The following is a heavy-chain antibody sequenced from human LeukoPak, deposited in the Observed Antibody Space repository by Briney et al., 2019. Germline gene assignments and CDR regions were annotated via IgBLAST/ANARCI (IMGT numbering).Heavy chain of an antibody. Sequence: ASVKVSCKASGYTFTGQYMHWVRQAPGQGLEWMGGINPYSGGANYAQKFQGRVTMTRDTSISTAYMELSRLRSDDTAVYYCARDLAPDAFDIWGQGTMVTVSS. J-gene: IGHJ3*02. CDR1: GYTFTGQY. CDR3: ARDLAPDAFDI. CDR2: INPYSGGA. V-gene: IGHV1-2*02.